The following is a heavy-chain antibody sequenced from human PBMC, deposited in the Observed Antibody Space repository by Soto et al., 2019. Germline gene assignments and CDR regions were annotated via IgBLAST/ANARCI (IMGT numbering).Heavy chain of an antibody. CDR2: ISAYNGNT. CDR1: GYTFTSYG. Sequence: GASVKVSCKASGYTFTSYGISWVRQAPGQGLEWMGWISAYNGNTNYAQKLQGRVTMTTDTSTSTAYMELRSLRSDDTAVYYCARDALWFGVAETTWDDYYYGMDVWGQGTTVTVSS. J-gene: IGHJ6*02. V-gene: IGHV1-18*01. CDR3: ARDALWFGVAETTWDDYYYGMDV. D-gene: IGHD3-10*01.